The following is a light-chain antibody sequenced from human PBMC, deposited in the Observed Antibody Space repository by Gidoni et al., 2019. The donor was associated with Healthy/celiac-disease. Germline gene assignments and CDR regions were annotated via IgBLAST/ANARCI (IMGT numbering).Light chain of an antibody. V-gene: IGKV3-11*01. CDR2: DAS. CDR3: QLGIT. Sequence: EIVLTQSPATLSLSPGERATLSCRASQSVSSYLAWYQQKPGQAPRLLIYDASNRATGIPARFSGSGSGTDFTLTISSLETEDFAVYYCQLGITFGQGTRLEIK. J-gene: IGKJ5*01. CDR1: QSVSSY.